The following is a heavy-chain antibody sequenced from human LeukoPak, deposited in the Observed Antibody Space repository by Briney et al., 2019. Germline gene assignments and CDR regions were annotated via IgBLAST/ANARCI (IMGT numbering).Heavy chain of an antibody. D-gene: IGHD6-13*01. CDR2: ISGSGGST. CDR3: AKGAYSISWYGSWFDP. V-gene: IGHV3-23*01. J-gene: IGHJ5*02. Sequence: GGSLRLSCAASGFTFSSYAMSWVREAPGKGLEWVSAISGSGGSTYYADSVKGRFTISRDNSKNTLYLQMNSLRAEDTAVYYCAKGAYSISWYGSWFDPWGQGTLVTVSS. CDR1: GFTFSSYA.